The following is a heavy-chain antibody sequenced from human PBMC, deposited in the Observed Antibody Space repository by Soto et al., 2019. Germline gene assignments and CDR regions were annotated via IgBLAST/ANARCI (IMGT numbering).Heavy chain of an antibody. V-gene: IGHV3-30*18. CDR2: ISYDGSNK. J-gene: IGHJ4*02. D-gene: IGHD3-10*01. CDR1: GFTFSSYG. Sequence: GGSLRLSCAASGFTFSSYGMHWVRQAPGKGLEWVAVISYDGSNKYYADSVKGRFTISRDNSKNTLYLQMNSLRAEDTAVYYCAKDSYGSGSYPQQPDYWGQGTLVTVSS. CDR3: AKDSYGSGSYPQQPDY.